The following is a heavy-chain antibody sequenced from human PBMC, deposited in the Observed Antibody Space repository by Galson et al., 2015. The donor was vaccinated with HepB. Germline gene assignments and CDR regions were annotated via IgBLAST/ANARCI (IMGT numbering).Heavy chain of an antibody. J-gene: IGHJ4*02. CDR3: ATVGDILTPFDY. V-gene: IGHV1-24*01. CDR2: FDPEDGET. Sequence: SVKVSCKVSGYTLTELSMHWVRQAPGKGLEWMGGFDPEDGETIYAQKFQGRVTMTEDTSTDTAYMELSSLRSEDTAVYYCATVGDILTPFDYWGQGTLVTVSS. CDR1: GYTLTELS. D-gene: IGHD3-9*01.